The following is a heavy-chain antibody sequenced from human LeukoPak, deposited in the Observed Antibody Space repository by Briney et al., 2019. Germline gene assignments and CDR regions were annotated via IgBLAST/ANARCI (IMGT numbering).Heavy chain of an antibody. D-gene: IGHD3-22*01. CDR2: MNPNSGNT. V-gene: IGHV1-8*01. J-gene: IGHJ4*02. Sequence: GASVKVCCKASGYTFTRYDINWVRQATGQGLEWMGWMNPNSGNTGYAQKFQGRVTMTRNTSISTAYMELSSLRSEDTAVYYCARGPYDSSGYYSDYWGQGTLVTVSS. CDR3: ARGPYDSSGYYSDY. CDR1: GYTFTRYD.